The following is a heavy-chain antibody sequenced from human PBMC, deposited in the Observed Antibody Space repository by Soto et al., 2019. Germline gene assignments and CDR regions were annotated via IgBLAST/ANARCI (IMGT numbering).Heavy chain of an antibody. V-gene: IGHV4-4*07. Sequence: SETLSLTCTVSVGSINTFYWSWFRQPAVEVLKWIGRIFSSGSTSFNPSLESRVAMSVDTSKNHFSLNLSSVTAADMAVYYCAREGSYSAYNFAHGIQLWSFDFWGQGALVTVSS. D-gene: IGHD5-12*01. CDR1: VGSINTFY. CDR2: IFSSGST. CDR3: AREGSYSAYNFAHGIQLWSFDF. J-gene: IGHJ4*02.